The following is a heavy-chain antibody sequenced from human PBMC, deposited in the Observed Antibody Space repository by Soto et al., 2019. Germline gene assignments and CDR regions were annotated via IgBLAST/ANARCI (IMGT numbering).Heavy chain of an antibody. D-gene: IGHD2-2*01. CDR1: GGPFSSSA. V-gene: IGHV1-69*13. Sequence: SVKVSCKASGGPFSSSAISWVRQAPGQGLEWLGGIIPIFGTANYAQKFQGRVTITAHESTSTAYMELSSLRSEDTAVYYCASALGYCSSTSCPDDYYYDYGMDVWGQGTTVTVSS. CDR3: ASALGYCSSTSCPDDYYYDYGMDV. CDR2: IIPIFGTA. J-gene: IGHJ6*02.